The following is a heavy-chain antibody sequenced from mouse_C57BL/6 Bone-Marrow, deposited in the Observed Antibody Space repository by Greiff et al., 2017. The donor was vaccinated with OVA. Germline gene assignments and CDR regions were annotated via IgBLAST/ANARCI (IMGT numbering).Heavy chain of an antibody. D-gene: IGHD1-1*01. CDR2: IYPGSGST. CDR1: GYTFTSYW. Sequence: VQLQQPGAELVKPGASVKMSCKASGYTFTSYWITWVKQRPGQGLEWIGDIYPGSGSTNYNEKFKSKATLTVDTSSSTAYMQLSSLTSEDSAVYYCASWDYGSSSWFAYWGQGTLVTVSA. J-gene: IGHJ3*01. V-gene: IGHV1-55*01. CDR3: ASWDYGSSSWFAY.